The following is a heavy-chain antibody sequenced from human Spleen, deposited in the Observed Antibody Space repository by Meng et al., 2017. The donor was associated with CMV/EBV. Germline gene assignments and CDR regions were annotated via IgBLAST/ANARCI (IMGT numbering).Heavy chain of an antibody. CDR2: ISGSGGST. CDR3: AKEDDFWSGYYHY. V-gene: IGHV3-23*01. J-gene: IGHJ4*02. Sequence: GESLKISCAASGFTFSSYAMSWVRQAPGKGLEWVSAISGSGGSTYYADSVKGRFTISRDNSRNTLHLQMNSLRAEDTALYYCAKEDDFWSGYYHYWDQGTQVTVSS. D-gene: IGHD3-3*01. CDR1: GFTFSSYA.